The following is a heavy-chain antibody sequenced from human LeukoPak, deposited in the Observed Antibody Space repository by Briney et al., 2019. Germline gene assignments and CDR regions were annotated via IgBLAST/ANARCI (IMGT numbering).Heavy chain of an antibody. CDR3: ARDLFGEGNYGWFDP. V-gene: IGHV4-31*03. D-gene: IGHD1-7*01. CDR1: GGSISSGGYY. CDR2: IYYSGST. J-gene: IGHJ5*02. Sequence: PSETLSPTCTVSGGSISSGGYYWSWIRQHPGKGLEWIGYIYYSGSTYYNPSLKSRVTISVDTSKNQFSLKLSSVTAADTAVYYCARDLFGEGNYGWFDPWGQGTLVTVSS.